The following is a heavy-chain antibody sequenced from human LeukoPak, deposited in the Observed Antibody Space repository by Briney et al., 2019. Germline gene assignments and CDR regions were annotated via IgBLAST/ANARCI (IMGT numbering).Heavy chain of an antibody. CDR3: ARHAPGATIFGVVTNFDY. D-gene: IGHD3-3*01. Sequence: PSETLSLTCTVSGGSITSYYWSWIRQPAGKTLEWIGRIYITRITNYNPSLRSRVTISADTSKNQFSLKLSSVTAADTAVYYCARHAPGATIFGVVTNFDYWGQGTLVTVSS. CDR1: GGSITSYY. V-gene: IGHV4-4*07. CDR2: IYITRIT. J-gene: IGHJ4*02.